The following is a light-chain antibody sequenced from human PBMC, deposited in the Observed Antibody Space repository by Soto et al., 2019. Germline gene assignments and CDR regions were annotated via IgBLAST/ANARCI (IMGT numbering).Light chain of an antibody. V-gene: IGLV3-21*02. CDR3: QVWDSSSDQYV. CDR2: DDS. Sequence: APGQTARISCGGHNIGSKTVHWYQQMPGQAPVLVVYDDSDRPSGIPERFSGSNSGNTATLTISRVEAGDEADYYCQVWDSSSDQYVFGTGTKVTVL. CDR1: NIGSKT. J-gene: IGLJ1*01.